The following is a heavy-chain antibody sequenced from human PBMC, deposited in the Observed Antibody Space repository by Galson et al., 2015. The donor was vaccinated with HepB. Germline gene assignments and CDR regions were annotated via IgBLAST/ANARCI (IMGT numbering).Heavy chain of an antibody. Sequence: QSGAEVKKPGESLKISCKGSGYSFSTYWIGWVRQMPGKGLELMGIIYPGDSDTKYSPSFQGQVTISADKSISTAYLQWSSLKASDTAVYYCARHQKALLWLGDNGNFDIWGQGTVVTVSS. CDR2: IYPGDSDT. D-gene: IGHD3-10*01. J-gene: IGHJ3*02. V-gene: IGHV5-51*01. CDR3: ARHQKALLWLGDNGNFDI. CDR1: GYSFSTYW.